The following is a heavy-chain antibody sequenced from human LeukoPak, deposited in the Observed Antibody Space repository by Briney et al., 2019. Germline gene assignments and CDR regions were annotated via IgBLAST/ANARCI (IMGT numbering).Heavy chain of an antibody. Sequence: PGGSLRLSCAASGFTFSSDWMSWVRQAPGKGLEWVANINQDGRDKSYVDSVRGRFTISRDNARNSLYLQMNSLRAEDTAMYYCAGGAGYWGQGTLATVSS. CDR3: AGGAGY. CDR1: GFTFSSDW. CDR2: INQDGRDK. V-gene: IGHV3-7*01. J-gene: IGHJ4*02.